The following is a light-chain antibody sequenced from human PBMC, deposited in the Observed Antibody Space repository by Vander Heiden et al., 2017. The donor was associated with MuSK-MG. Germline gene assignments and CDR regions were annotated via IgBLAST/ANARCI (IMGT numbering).Light chain of an antibody. J-gene: IGKJ1*01. Sequence: DIHMTQSPSALPAAVGARATSTCRASHSISSYLNWYQQKRGKAPKLLIYAVSSSQSGVPSRFSGRGSVTDFTITILRLQPEDFQTSYCQQCYGTPRTFGQGTKVEIK. CDR2: AVS. CDR1: HSISSY. CDR3: QQCYGTPRT. V-gene: IGKV1-39*01.